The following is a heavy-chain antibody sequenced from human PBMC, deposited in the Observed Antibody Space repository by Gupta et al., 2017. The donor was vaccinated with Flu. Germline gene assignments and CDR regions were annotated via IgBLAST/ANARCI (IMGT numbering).Heavy chain of an antibody. V-gene: IGHV5-51*01. J-gene: IGHJ6*03. CDR3: ARHRARSSAGTYYFVYMDV. D-gene: IGHD6-19*01. CDR2: IYPDDSDA. CDR1: SFTGYW. Sequence: SFTGYWIAWVRQMPGKGLEWMGIIYPDDSDARYSPSFQGQVTMSADKSIATAYLQWSSLKASDTAIYYCARHRARSSAGTYYFVYMDVWGKGTTVTVFS.